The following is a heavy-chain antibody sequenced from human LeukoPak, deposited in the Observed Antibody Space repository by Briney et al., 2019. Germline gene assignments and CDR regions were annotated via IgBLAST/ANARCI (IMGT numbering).Heavy chain of an antibody. CDR1: GGSISSSSYY. CDR3: ARQGAAAGTGSDY. J-gene: IGHJ4*02. V-gene: IGHV4-39*01. CDR2: IYHSGST. D-gene: IGHD6-13*01. Sequence: SETLSLTCTVSGGSISSSSYYWGWIRQPPGKGLEWIGSIYHSGSTYYNPSLKSRVTISVDTSKNQFSLKLSSVTAADTAVYYCARQGAAAGTGSDYWGQGTLVTVSS.